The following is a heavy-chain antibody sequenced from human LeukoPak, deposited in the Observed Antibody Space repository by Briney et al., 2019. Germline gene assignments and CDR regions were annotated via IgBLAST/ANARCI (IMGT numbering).Heavy chain of an antibody. Sequence: PSETLSLTCAVYGGSFSGYYWTWIRQPPGKGLDWIGEIYHTGSTNFNPSLKSRVTISMDTSKNQFSLTLRSVTAADTAVYYCARGDYGSGWFVEYWGQGTLVSVSS. CDR3: ARGDYGSGWFVEY. CDR2: IYHTGST. CDR1: GGSFSGYY. V-gene: IGHV4-34*01. D-gene: IGHD6-19*01. J-gene: IGHJ4*02.